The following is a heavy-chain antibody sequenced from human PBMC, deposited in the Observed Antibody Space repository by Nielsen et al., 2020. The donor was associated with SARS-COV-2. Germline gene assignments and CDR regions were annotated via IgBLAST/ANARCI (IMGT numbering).Heavy chain of an antibody. V-gene: IGHV3-30*18. Sequence: GGSLRLSCAASGFTFSSYGMHWVRQAPGKGLEWVAVISYDGSNKYYADSVKGRFTISRDNSKNTLYLQMNSLRAEDTAVYYCAKAAAPYYYYYGMDVWGQGTTVTVSS. CDR2: ISYDGSNK. CDR3: AKAAAPYYYYYGMDV. CDR1: GFTFSSYG. J-gene: IGHJ6*02. D-gene: IGHD2-21*01.